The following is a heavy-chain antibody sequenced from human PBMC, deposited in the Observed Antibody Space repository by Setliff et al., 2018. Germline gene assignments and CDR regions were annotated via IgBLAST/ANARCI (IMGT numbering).Heavy chain of an antibody. J-gene: IGHJ4*02. CDR1: GFIFSTSW. CDR2: IKQDGSDK. D-gene: IGHD4-17*01. Sequence: GSLXLSCAASGFIFSTSWMSXXXQAPGKGLEWVANIKQDGSDKYSVDSVKGRFTISRDNAKNSLYLQMNSLRAEDTAVYYCARLRKDYGDYYYFDYWGQGTLVTVSS. CDR3: ARLRKDYGDYYYFDY. V-gene: IGHV3-7*01.